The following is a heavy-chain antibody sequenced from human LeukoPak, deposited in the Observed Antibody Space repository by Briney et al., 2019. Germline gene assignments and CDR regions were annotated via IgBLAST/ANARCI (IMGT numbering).Heavy chain of an antibody. D-gene: IGHD3-10*01. CDR1: RGTFSSYA. V-gene: IGHV1-69*13. J-gene: IGHJ5*02. CDR3: ARDLTMVRGARYRPYNWFAP. Sequence: ASVKVSCKASRGTFSSYAISWVRQAPGQGLEWMGGIIPPFGTASYAQNFQGRVTISADESTSTAYMELSSLRSEDTAVYYCARDLTMVRGARYRPYNWFAPWGQGTLVTVSS. CDR2: IIPPFGTA.